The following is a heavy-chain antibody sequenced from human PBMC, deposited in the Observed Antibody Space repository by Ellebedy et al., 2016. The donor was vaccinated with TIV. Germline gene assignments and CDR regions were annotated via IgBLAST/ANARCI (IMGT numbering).Heavy chain of an antibody. CDR3: ARVGCSDASCYYYDYYYMDV. Sequence: PGGSLRLSCAASGFSFSSYWMHWVRQTPGKGLVWLSRINGDGSRTRYADSVRGRFTSSRDNAKYTLYLQMNALSAEETAVYYCARVGCSDASCYYYDYYYMDVWGKGTAVTVSS. CDR2: INGDGSRT. J-gene: IGHJ6*03. CDR1: GFSFSSYW. D-gene: IGHD2-15*01. V-gene: IGHV3-74*01.